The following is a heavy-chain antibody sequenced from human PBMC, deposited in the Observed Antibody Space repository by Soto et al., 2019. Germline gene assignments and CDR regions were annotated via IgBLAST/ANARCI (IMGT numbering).Heavy chain of an antibody. CDR3: ARGSGSYYYPIATYLDY. V-gene: IGHV3-23*01. CDR2: ISGSGGST. D-gene: IGHD3-10*01. Sequence: PGGSLRLSCAASGFTFSSYAMSWVRQAPGKGLEWVSAISGSGGSTYYADSVKGRFTISRDNSKNTLYLQMNSLRAEDTAVYYCARGSGSYYYPIATYLDYWGQGTLVTVS. J-gene: IGHJ4*02. CDR1: GFTFSSYA.